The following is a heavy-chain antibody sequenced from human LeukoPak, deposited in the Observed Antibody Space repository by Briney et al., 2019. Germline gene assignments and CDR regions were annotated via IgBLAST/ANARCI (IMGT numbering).Heavy chain of an antibody. V-gene: IGHV1-69*05. CDR3: VRININRWNQFYCYMDV. CDR1: GGTFSSYA. D-gene: IGHD1-1*01. J-gene: IGHJ6*03. Sequence: SVKVSCKASGGTFSSYAISWVRQAPGQGLEWMGGIIPIFGTANYAQKFQGRVTITTDESTSTAYMELSSLRSEDTAVYYCVRININRWNQFYCYMDVWGKGTTVTVSS. CDR2: IIPIFGTA.